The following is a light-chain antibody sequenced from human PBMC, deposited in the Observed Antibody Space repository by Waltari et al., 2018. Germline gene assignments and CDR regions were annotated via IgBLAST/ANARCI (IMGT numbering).Light chain of an antibody. CDR1: SDDVGGYDY. V-gene: IGLV2-14*03. J-gene: IGLJ2*01. Sequence: QSALTQPASVSGSPGQSITISCTGTSDDVGGYDYVSWYQHHPGKAPKLIIYDVSDGPSGVSKRFSGSRSANTASLAISGLQAEDEAHYYCGSYTSSDTWIFGGGTKLTVL. CDR3: GSYTSSDTWI. CDR2: DVS.